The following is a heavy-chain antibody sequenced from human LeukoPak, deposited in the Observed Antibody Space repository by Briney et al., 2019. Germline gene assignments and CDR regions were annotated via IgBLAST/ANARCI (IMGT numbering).Heavy chain of an antibody. V-gene: IGHV4-31*03. Sequence: PSETLSLTCTVSGGSISSGGYYWSWIRQHPGKGLEWIGYIYYSGSTYYNPSLKSRVTISVDSSKNQFSLKLSSVTAADTAVYYCARESVHDQNSDAFDIWGQGTMVTVSS. CDR1: GGSISSGGYY. CDR3: ARESVHDQNSDAFDI. CDR2: IYYSGST. D-gene: IGHD1-7*01. J-gene: IGHJ3*02.